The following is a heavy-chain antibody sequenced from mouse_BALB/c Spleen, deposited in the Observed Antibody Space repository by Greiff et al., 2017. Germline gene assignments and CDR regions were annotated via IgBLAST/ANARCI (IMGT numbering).Heavy chain of an antibody. CDR3: AREGGLRLLAWFAY. CDR2: ISTYYGDA. J-gene: IGHJ3*01. V-gene: IGHV1S137*01. Sequence: QVQLQQSGAELVRPGVSVKISCKGSGYTFTDYAMHWVKQSHAKSLEWIGVISTYYGDASYNQKFKGKATMTVDKSSSTAYMELARLTSEDSAIYYCAREGGLRLLAWFAYWGQGTLVTVSA. CDR1: GYTFTDYA. D-gene: IGHD1-2*01.